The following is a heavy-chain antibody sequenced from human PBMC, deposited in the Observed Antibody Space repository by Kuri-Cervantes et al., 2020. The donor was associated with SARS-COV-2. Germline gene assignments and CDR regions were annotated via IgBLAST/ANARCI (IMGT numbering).Heavy chain of an antibody. Sequence: ASVKVSCKGSGYTLTELSMHWVRQAPGKGLEWMGGFDPEDGETIYAQKFQGRVTMTEDTSTDTAYMELSSLRSEDTAVYYCARLTISCSSTSCHLQKSRYGMDVWGQGTTVTVSS. CDR1: GYTLTELS. CDR2: FDPEDGET. CDR3: ARLTISCSSTSCHLQKSRYGMDV. D-gene: IGHD2-2*01. V-gene: IGHV1-24*01. J-gene: IGHJ6*02.